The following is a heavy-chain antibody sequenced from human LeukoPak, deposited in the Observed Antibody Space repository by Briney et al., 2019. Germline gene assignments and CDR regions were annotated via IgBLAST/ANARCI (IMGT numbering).Heavy chain of an antibody. CDR3: AASMTTEPRFDY. Sequence: SETLSLTCTVSGGSISGYYWSWIRQPPGKGLEWIGYIYYSGSTNYNASLKSRVTISVDTSKNQFSLRLTSVTAADTAVYYCAASMTTEPRFDYWGQGILVTVSS. D-gene: IGHD4-17*01. J-gene: IGHJ4*02. V-gene: IGHV4-59*01. CDR1: GGSISGYY. CDR2: IYYSGST.